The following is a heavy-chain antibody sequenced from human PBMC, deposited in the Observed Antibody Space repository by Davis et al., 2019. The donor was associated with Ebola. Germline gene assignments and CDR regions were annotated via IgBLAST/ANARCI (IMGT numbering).Heavy chain of an antibody. CDR3: ARDLGGKQQQDGDY. CDR1: GFTFSDYY. V-gene: IGHV3-11*06. CDR2: ISSSSSYT. Sequence: PGGSLRLSCAASGFTFSDYYMSWIRQAPGKGLEWVSYISSSSSYTNYADSVKGRFTISRDNSKNTLYLQMNSLRAEDTAVYYCARDLGGKQQQDGDYWGQGTLVTVSS. J-gene: IGHJ4*02. D-gene: IGHD6-13*01.